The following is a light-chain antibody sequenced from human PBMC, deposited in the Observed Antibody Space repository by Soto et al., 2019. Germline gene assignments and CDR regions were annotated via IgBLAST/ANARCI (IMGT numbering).Light chain of an antibody. CDR3: QQGGT. J-gene: IGKJ1*01. CDR2: GAS. V-gene: IGKV3-15*01. Sequence: EIVMTQSPATLSVSPGERVTLSCRASQSITTKLAWYQQKPGQPPRLLIYGASTRATGIPARFSGSGSGTEFTLTISSLQSEDFAVYYCQQGGTFGQGTKVEIK. CDR1: QSITTK.